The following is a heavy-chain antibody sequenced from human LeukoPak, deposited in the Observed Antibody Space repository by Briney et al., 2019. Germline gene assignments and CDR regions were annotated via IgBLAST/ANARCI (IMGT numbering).Heavy chain of an antibody. J-gene: IGHJ4*02. D-gene: IGHD2-8*02. CDR3: ARDLKYCTGGMCYFTAVADS. V-gene: IGHV3-20*04. CDR2: INWDSTST. CDR1: GFIFDHFG. Sequence: GGSLRLSCATSGFIFDHFGMNWVRQVPGKGLEWVSGINWDSTSTNYVDSVRGRFTISRGNAKNSLYLQMNSLRVEDTAFYYCARDLKYCTGGMCYFTAVADSWGQGTLVTVSS.